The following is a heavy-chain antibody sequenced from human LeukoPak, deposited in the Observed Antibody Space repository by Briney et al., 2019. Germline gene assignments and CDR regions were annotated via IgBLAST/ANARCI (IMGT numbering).Heavy chain of an antibody. V-gene: IGHV1-2*02. CDR3: RVNPGHDY. CDR2: ISPDSGGT. Sequence: ASVKVSCKASGYTFTEYYMHWVRQAPGQGLEWMGWISPDSGGTNYAQKFQGRVTMTRDTSISTAYMELSSLRSDDTAVYYCRVNPGHDYWGQGTLVTVSS. CDR1: GYTFTEYY. J-gene: IGHJ4*02. D-gene: IGHD3-3*01.